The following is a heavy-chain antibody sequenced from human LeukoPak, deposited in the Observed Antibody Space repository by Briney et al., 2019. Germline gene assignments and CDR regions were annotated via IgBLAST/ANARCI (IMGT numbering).Heavy chain of an antibody. J-gene: IGHJ6*03. CDR3: ARDSNYQLLFGNYYYYMDV. V-gene: IGHV1-2*02. D-gene: IGHD2-2*01. CDR2: INPNSGGT. Sequence: ASVKVSCKASGYTFTGYYMHWVRQAPGQGLEWMGWINPNSGGTNYAQKFQGRVTMTRDTPISTAYMELSRLRSDDTAVYYCARDSNYQLLFGNYYYYMDVWGKGTTVTVSS. CDR1: GYTFTGYY.